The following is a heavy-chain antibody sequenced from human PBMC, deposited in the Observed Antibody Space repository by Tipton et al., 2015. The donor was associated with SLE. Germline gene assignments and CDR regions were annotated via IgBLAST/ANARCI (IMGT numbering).Heavy chain of an antibody. V-gene: IGHV4-34*01. CDR1: GGSISSYY. CDR3: ARDSYDSSGYYPDAFDI. J-gene: IGHJ3*02. Sequence: TLSLTCTVSGGSISSYYWSWIRQPPGKGLEWIGEINHSGSTNYNPSLKSRVTISVDTSKNQFSLKLSSVTAADTAVYYCARDSYDSSGYYPDAFDIWGQGTMVTVSS. CDR2: INHSGST. D-gene: IGHD3-22*01.